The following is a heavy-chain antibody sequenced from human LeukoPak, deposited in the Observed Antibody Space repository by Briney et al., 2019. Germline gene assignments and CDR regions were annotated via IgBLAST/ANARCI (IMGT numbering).Heavy chain of an antibody. Sequence: GGSLRLSCAASGFTFSSYSMNWVRQAPGKGLEWVANIKQDGSEKYYVDSVKGRFTISRDNAKNSLYLQMNSLRAEDTAVYYCARDESWGQGALVTVSS. CDR3: ARDES. CDR1: GFTFSSYS. CDR2: IKQDGSEK. J-gene: IGHJ5*02. V-gene: IGHV3-7*01.